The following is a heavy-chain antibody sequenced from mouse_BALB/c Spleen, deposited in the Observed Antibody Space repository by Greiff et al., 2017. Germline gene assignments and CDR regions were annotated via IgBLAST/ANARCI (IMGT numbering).Heavy chain of an antibody. Sequence: QVQLQQLGPGLVAPSQSLSITCTVSGFSLTSYGVHWVRQPPGKGLEWLGVIWAGGSTNYNSALMSRLSISKDNSKSQVFLKMNSLQTDDTAMYYCARFYYDYDRYAMDYWGQGTSVTVSS. CDR1: GFSLTSYG. CDR3: ARFYYDYDRYAMDY. V-gene: IGHV2-9*02. J-gene: IGHJ4*01. CDR2: IWAGGST. D-gene: IGHD2-4*01.